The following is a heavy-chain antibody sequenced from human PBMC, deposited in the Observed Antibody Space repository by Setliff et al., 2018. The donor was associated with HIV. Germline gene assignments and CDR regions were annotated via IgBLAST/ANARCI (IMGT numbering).Heavy chain of an antibody. Sequence: SETLSLTCAVHGGSFSDYYWTWIRQPPGKGLEWIGEIKHSGSTNYNPSLKSRLTISIDTSKNRFSLKLKSVTAADTAVYYCAREPATYNGYNWDYYGTDLWGQGTTVTVSS. J-gene: IGHJ6*02. CDR2: IKHSGST. V-gene: IGHV4-34*09. CDR3: AREPATYNGYNWDYYGTDL. D-gene: IGHD5-12*01. CDR1: GGSFSDYY.